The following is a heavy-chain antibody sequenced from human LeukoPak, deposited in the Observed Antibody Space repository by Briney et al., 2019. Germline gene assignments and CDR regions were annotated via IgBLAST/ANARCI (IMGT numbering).Heavy chain of an antibody. CDR3: ARGSSWSLDY. CDR2: IWHDGGYE. D-gene: IGHD6-13*01. Sequence: SGGSLRLSCAASGFTFSRYGMHWVRQAPGKGLEWVAVIWHDGGYEYYADSVKGRFTISRDSSKNTLYLQMNSLRVEDTAVYYCARGSSWSLDYWGQGTLVTVSS. V-gene: IGHV3-33*01. CDR1: GFTFSRYG. J-gene: IGHJ4*02.